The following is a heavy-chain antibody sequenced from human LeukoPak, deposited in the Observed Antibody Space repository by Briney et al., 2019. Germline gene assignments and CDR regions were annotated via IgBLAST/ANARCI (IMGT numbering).Heavy chain of an antibody. CDR1: GFTFSSYA. J-gene: IGHJ5*02. CDR2: ISYDGSNK. V-gene: IGHV3-30-3*01. CDR3: ARDLGYDYYDSSGYENGFDP. D-gene: IGHD3-22*01. Sequence: GRSLRLSCAASGFTFSSYAMHWVRQAPGKGLEWVAVISYDGSNKYYADSVKGRFTISRDNSKNTLYLQMNSLRAEDTAVYYCARDLGYDYYDSSGYENGFDPWGQGTLVTVSS.